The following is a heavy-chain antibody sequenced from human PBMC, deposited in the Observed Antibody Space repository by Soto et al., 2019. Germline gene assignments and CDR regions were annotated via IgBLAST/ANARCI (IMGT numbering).Heavy chain of an antibody. Sequence: EVQLVESGGGLVQPGGSLRLACAASGFTFSSYWMHWVRQAPGKGLVWVSRINSDGSRTSYAVSVKGRFTISRDNGKNSLYLQMHSLRAEDTAVYYCAVAVAGPTAIGYWGQGTLVTVSS. CDR3: AVAVAGPTAIGY. CDR1: GFTFSSYW. D-gene: IGHD6-19*01. CDR2: INSDGSRT. V-gene: IGHV3-74*01. J-gene: IGHJ4*02.